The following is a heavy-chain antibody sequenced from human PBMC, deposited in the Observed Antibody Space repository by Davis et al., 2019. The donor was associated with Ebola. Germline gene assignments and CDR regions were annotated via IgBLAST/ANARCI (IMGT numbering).Heavy chain of an antibody. CDR2: IRYDGSNK. D-gene: IGHD6-13*01. J-gene: IGHJ4*02. V-gene: IGHV3-30*02. Sequence: GESLKISCAASGFTFSSYGMHWVRQAPGKGLEWVAFIRYDGSNKYYADSVKGRFTISRDNSKNTLYLQMNSLRAEDTAVYYCARSYVKQLVPRYDYWGQGTLVTVSS. CDR3: ARSYVKQLVPRYDY. CDR1: GFTFSSYG.